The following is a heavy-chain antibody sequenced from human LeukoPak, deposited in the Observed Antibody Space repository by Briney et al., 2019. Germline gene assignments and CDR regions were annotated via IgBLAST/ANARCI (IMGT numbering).Heavy chain of an antibody. V-gene: IGHV3-23*01. CDR1: GITFSNYA. J-gene: IGHJ4*02. CDR3: AKPGYSGRYMGSFDY. Sequence: GGSLRLSCTASGITFSNYAMSWVRQAPGKGLEWVSGISGSGGSTYYADSVKGRFTISRDNSKNTLYPQMNSLRAEDTAVYYCAKPGYSGRYMGSFDYWGQGTLVTVSS. CDR2: ISGSGGST. D-gene: IGHD1-26*01.